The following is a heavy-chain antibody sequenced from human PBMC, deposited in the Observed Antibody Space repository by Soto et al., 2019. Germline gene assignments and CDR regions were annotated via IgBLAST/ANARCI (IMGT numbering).Heavy chain of an antibody. CDR2: IGSAGDT. CDR1: GFTFSSFD. V-gene: IGHV3-13*01. D-gene: IGHD6-19*01. Sequence: EVQLEESGGGLAQPGGSVRLSCEVSGFTFSSFDMHWVRQAAGKGLEWVSGIGSAGDTYYSDAVKGRFTIYREDARKSLHLQMNSLTVGDTAVYYCVRGGESSGMYTSGQYFYGMDVWGQGTTVSVS. CDR3: VRGGESSGMYTSGQYFYGMDV. J-gene: IGHJ6*02.